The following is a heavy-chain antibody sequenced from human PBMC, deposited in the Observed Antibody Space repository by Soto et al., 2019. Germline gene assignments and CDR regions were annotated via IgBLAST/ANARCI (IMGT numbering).Heavy chain of an antibody. V-gene: IGHV4-31*03. J-gene: IGHJ3*02. CDR3: ARDSGGKRVESSRAGRHGAFDI. Sequence: SETLSLTCTVSGGSISSGGYYWSWIRQHPGKGLEWIGYIYYSGSTYYNPSLKSRVTISEDTSKNQFSLKGSSVTAPDTAVYDCARDSGGKRVESSRAGRHGAFDIWGQGTMVTVSS. CDR2: IYYSGST. CDR1: GGSISSGGYY. D-gene: IGHD6-6*01.